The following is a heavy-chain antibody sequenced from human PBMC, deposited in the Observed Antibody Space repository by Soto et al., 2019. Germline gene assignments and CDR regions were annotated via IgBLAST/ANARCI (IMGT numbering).Heavy chain of an antibody. V-gene: IGHV6-1*01. CDR3: ARVWGRAMKGMDV. J-gene: IGHJ6*02. D-gene: IGHD3-16*01. CDR2: TYYRSKWYN. Sequence: SQTLSLTCVISGDSVSSNSAAWNWIRQSPSRGLEWLGRTYYRSKWYNDYAVSVKSRITINPDTSKNQFSLQLNSVTPEDTAVYHCARVWGRAMKGMDVWGQGTMVTVSS. CDR1: GDSVSSNSAA.